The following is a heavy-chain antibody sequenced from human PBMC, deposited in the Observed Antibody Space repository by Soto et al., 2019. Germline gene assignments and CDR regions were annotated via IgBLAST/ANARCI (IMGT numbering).Heavy chain of an antibody. CDR3: ARDLYYSSGRYFDHDAFDI. Sequence: PSVKVSCKASGYNFTSYGISWVRHAPGQGLEWMGWISHHNGRTKYARRYQDRVTMTTETPTSTVYMELGSLRSDDTAVYYCARDLYYSSGRYFDHDAFDIWGQRTVVTVSS. CDR1: GYNFTSYG. J-gene: IGHJ3*02. V-gene: IGHV1-18*01. CDR2: ISHHNGRT. D-gene: IGHD6-19*01.